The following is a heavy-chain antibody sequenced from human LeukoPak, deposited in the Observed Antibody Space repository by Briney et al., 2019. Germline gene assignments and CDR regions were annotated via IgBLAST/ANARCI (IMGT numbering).Heavy chain of an antibody. CDR2: IQYDRTNE. CDR3: AKDRCSNGIGCYYYYMEV. D-gene: IGHD2-8*01. CDR1: AFTFRSYG. V-gene: IGHV3-30*02. Sequence: PGGSLRLSCAASAFTFRSYGMHWVRQAPGKGLEWVAYIQYDRTNEQYAHSVKGRFRISRDNSNNILYLQMNSLRTEDTAVSYCAKDRCSNGIGCYYYYMEVWGKGTTVTVSS. J-gene: IGHJ6*03.